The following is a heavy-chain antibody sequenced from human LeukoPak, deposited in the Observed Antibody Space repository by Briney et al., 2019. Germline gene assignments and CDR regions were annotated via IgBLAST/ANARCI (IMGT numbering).Heavy chain of an antibody. CDR3: ALRNYYYYGMDV. V-gene: IGHV1-18*01. CDR2: ISAYNGNT. Sequence: GASVKVSCKASGYTFTSYGISWVRQAPGQGLEWMGWISAYNGNTNYAQKFQGRVTMTRDTSISTAYMELSRLRSDDTAVYYCALRNYYYYGMDVWGQGTTVTVSS. J-gene: IGHJ6*02. CDR1: GYTFTSYG.